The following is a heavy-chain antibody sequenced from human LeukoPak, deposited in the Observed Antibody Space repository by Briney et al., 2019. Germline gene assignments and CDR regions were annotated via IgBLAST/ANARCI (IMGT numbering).Heavy chain of an antibody. CDR1: GGSFSGYY. D-gene: IGHD3-3*01. V-gene: IGHV4-34*01. CDR2: INHSGST. CDR3: AVRTYYDFWSGYYTGSENWFDP. Sequence: SETLSLTCAVYGGSFSGYYWSWIRQPPGKGLEWIGEINHSGSTNYNPSLKSRVTISVDTSKNQFSLKLSSVTAADTAVYYCAVRTYYDFWSGYYTGSENWFDPWGQGTLVTVSS. J-gene: IGHJ5*02.